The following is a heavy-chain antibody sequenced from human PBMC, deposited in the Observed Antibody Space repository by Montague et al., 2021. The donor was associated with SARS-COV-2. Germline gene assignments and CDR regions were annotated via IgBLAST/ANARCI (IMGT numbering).Heavy chain of an antibody. J-gene: IGHJ5*02. D-gene: IGHD3-16*01. CDR2: ISYTGST. CDR3: AREIVGVKTNWFDT. CDR1: GDSMSGSSSY. V-gene: IGHV4-39*02. Sequence: SETLSLTCSLSGDSMSGSSSYWGWIRQPPGKGLESIGRISYTGSTSYXASLKSRVTMSVDTSKNEFSLRLGSVTASDTAVYYCAREIVGVKTNWFDTWGQGTLVTVSS.